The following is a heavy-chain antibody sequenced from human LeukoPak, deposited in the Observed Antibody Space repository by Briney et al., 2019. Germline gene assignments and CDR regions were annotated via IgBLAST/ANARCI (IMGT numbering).Heavy chain of an antibody. CDR3: ARSPPLYYYDSSHPDY. Sequence: SETLSLTCTVSGGSISSSSYYWGWIRQPPGKGLEWIGSIYYSGSTYYNPSLKSRVTISVDTSKNQFSLKLSSVTAADTAVYYCARSPPLYYYDSSHPDYWGQGTLVTVSS. J-gene: IGHJ4*02. CDR2: IYYSGST. D-gene: IGHD3-22*01. CDR1: GGSISSSSYY. V-gene: IGHV4-39*01.